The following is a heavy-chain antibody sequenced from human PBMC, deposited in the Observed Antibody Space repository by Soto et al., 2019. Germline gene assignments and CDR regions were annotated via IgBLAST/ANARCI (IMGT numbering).Heavy chain of an antibody. V-gene: IGHV4-59*11. Sequence: QVQLQESRPGLAKPSETLSLTCTVSGGSISSHYWSWIRQPPGKGLEWIGYIHYSEGAFYNPSLKSRATMSVDTSRNQFSLKLTSVTAADTAVYYCARGSTGTFDRWGQGTLVTVSS. J-gene: IGHJ5*02. CDR2: IHYSEGA. CDR1: GGSISSHY. CDR3: ARGSTGTFDR.